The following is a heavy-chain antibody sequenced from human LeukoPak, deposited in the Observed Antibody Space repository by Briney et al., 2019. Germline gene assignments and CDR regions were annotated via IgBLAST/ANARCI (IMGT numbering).Heavy chain of an antibody. CDR1: GVSISSGSYY. CDR3: NLYDFWSGYVLVHDY. D-gene: IGHD3-3*01. CDR2: IYYSGST. J-gene: IGHJ4*02. V-gene: IGHV4-39*01. Sequence: SETLSLTCAVSGVSISSGSYYWGWIRQPPGKGLEWIGSIYYSGSTYYNPSLKSRVTISMDTSKNQFSLKLSSVTAADTAVYYCNLYDFWSGYVLVHDYWGQGTLVTVSS.